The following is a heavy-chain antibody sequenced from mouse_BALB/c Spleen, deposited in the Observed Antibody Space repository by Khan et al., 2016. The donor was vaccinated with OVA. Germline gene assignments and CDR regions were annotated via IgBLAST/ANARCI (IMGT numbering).Heavy chain of an antibody. CDR2: ISSGDTT. J-gene: IGHJ3*01. CDR3: ARDYWFAY. V-gene: IGHV5-6-5*01. Sequence: EVQLQESGGGLVKPGGSLKLSCAASGFTFSNYGVSWVRPTPEKRLEWVASISSGDTTYYPDSVKGRFTISSDNARNILYLQMSSLRSEDTAMYYCARDYWFAYGGQGTLVTVSA. CDR1: GFTFSNYG.